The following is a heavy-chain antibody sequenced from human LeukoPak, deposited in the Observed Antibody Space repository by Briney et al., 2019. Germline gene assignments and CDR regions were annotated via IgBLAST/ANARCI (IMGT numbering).Heavy chain of an antibody. V-gene: IGHV4-30-4*08. Sequence: PSQTLSLTCTVSGGSISSGAYYWSWIRQPPGKGLEWIGYIYYGGSTYYNASLKSRLTILVDTSKNHFSLNLTSVTAADTAVYYCARLMPVPAATDAFDVWGQGTMVTVSS. CDR1: GGSISSGAYY. CDR2: IYYGGST. D-gene: IGHD2-2*01. CDR3: ARLMPVPAATDAFDV. J-gene: IGHJ3*01.